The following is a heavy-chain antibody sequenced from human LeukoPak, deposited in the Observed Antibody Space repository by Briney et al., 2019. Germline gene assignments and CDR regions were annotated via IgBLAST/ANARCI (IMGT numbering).Heavy chain of an antibody. J-gene: IGHJ6*02. V-gene: IGHV4-59*01. CDR1: GGSISSYY. CDR3: ASCTGPYYYGMDV. Sequence: SETLSLTCTDSGGSISSYYWSWIRQPPGKGLEWIGYIYYSGSTNYNPSLKSRVTISVDTSKNQFSLKLSSVTAADTAVYYCASCTGPYYYGMDVWGQGTTVTVSS. D-gene: IGHD2-8*01. CDR2: IYYSGST.